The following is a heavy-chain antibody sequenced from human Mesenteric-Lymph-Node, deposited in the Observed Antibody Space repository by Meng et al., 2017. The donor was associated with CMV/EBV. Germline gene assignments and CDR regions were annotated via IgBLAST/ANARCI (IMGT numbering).Heavy chain of an antibody. V-gene: IGHV1-46*01. J-gene: IGHJ6*02. Sequence: ASVKVSCKASGYTFTSYYMHWVRQAPGQGLEWMGIINPSGGSTSYAQKFQGRVTMTRDTSTSTAYMELSSLRSEDTAVYYCARGKGVTNTPYGMDVWGQGTTVTVSS. CDR2: INPSGGST. D-gene: IGHD4-23*01. CDR1: GYTFTSYY. CDR3: ARGKGVTNTPYGMDV.